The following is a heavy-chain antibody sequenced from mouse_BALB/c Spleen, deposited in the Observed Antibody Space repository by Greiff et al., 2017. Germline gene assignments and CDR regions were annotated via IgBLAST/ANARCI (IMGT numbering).Heavy chain of an antibody. CDR3: TRDRARDY. CDR1: GFTFSSYT. CDR2: ISSGGSYT. Sequence: EVQGVESGGGLVKPGGSLKLSCAASGFTFSSYTMSWVRQTPEKRLEWVATISSGGSYTYYPDSVKGRFTISRDNAKNTLYLQMSSLKSEDTAMYYCTRDRARDYWGEGTTLTVSS. D-gene: IGHD3-3*01. V-gene: IGHV5-6-4*01. J-gene: IGHJ2*01.